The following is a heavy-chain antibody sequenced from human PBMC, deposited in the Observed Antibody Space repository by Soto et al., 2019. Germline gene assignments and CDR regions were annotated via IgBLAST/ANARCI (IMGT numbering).Heavy chain of an antibody. J-gene: IGHJ6*02. CDR2: INHSGST. D-gene: IGHD3-22*01. CDR1: GGSFSGYY. CDR3: ARNPRYYYDSKSLGYYYGMDV. V-gene: IGHV4-34*01. Sequence: SETLSLTCAVYGGSFSGYYWSWIRQPPGKGLEWIGEINHSGSTNYNPSLKSRVTISVDTSKNQFSLKLSSVTAADTAVYCCARNPRYYYDSKSLGYYYGMDVWGQGTTVTVSS.